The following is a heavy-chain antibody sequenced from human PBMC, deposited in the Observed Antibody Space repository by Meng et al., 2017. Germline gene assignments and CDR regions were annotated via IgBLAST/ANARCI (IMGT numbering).Heavy chain of an antibody. CDR3: ARDNWRSWDYYYYGMDV. Sequence: GESLKISCAASGFTFSSYWMSWVRQAPGKGLEWVANIKQDGSEKYYVDSVKGRFTISRDNAKNSLYLQMNSLRAEDTAVYYCARDNWRSWDYYYYGMDVWGQGTTVTVSS. J-gene: IGHJ6*02. CDR1: GFTFSSYW. D-gene: IGHD1-26*01. CDR2: IKQDGSEK. V-gene: IGHV3-7*01.